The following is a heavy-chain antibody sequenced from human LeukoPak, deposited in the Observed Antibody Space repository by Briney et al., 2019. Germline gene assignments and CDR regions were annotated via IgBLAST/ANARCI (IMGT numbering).Heavy chain of an antibody. CDR2: IYYSGSA. CDR3: ARGDWSGYYSYFDY. CDR1: GGSISGYY. D-gene: IGHD3-3*01. V-gene: IGHV4-59*01. J-gene: IGHJ4*02. Sequence: PSETLSLTCTVSGGSISGYYWSWIRQPPGKGLEWIAHIYYSGSANYNPSLKSRVTISLDTSRNQFSLKLTSVTAADTAVYYCARGDWSGYYSYFDYWGQGTLVTVSS.